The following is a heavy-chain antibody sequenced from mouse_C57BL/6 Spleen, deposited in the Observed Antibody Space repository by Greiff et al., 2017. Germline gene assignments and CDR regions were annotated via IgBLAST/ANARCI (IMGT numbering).Heavy chain of an antibody. V-gene: IGHV1-76*01. CDR1: GYTFTDYY. Sequence: QVQLKESGAELVRPGASVKLSCKASGYTFTDYYINWVKQRPGQGLEWIARIYPGSGNTDYNEKFKGKATLTADKSSSTAYMQLSSLTSEDSAVYFCAREDYYGSRGDWYFDVWGTGTTVTVSS. D-gene: IGHD1-1*01. CDR2: IYPGSGNT. CDR3: AREDYYGSRGDWYFDV. J-gene: IGHJ1*03.